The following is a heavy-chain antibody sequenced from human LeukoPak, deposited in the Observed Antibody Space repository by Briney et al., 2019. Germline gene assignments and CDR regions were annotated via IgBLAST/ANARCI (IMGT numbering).Heavy chain of an antibody. Sequence: SQTLSLTCAISGDSLSSNSATWNWVRQSPSRGLEWLGRTYYRSKWYNDYAVSVKGRVTINPDASKKQFSLQLNSVTPEDTAMYYCARGNGYPFDYWGQGTLVTVSS. CDR2: TYYRSKWYN. CDR3: ARGNGYPFDY. J-gene: IGHJ4*02. CDR1: GDSLSSNSAT. V-gene: IGHV6-1*01. D-gene: IGHD3-16*01.